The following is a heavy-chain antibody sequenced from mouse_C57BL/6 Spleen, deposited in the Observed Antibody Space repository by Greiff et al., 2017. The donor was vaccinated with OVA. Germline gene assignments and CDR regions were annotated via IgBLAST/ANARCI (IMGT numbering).Heavy chain of an antibody. D-gene: IGHD4-1*02. J-gene: IGHJ3*01. Sequence: EVQGVESGGGLVQPGGSMKLSCAASGFTFSDAWMDWVRQSPEKGLEWVAEIRNKANNHATYYAESVKGRFTISRDDSKSSVYLQMSSLRAEDTGIYYCTRGPTQLGWAYWGQGTLVTVSA. CDR2: IRNKANNHAT. CDR3: TRGPTQLGWAY. V-gene: IGHV6-6*01. CDR1: GFTFSDAW.